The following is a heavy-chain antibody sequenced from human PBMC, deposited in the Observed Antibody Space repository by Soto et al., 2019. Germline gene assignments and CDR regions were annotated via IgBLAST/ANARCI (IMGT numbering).Heavy chain of an antibody. D-gene: IGHD6-19*01. CDR2: ISGSGGST. V-gene: IGHV3-23*01. CDR1: GFTFSSYA. J-gene: IGHJ4*02. Sequence: GSLRLSCAASGFTFSSYAMSWVRQAPGRGLEWVSAISGSGGSTYYADSVKGRFTISRDNSKNTLHLQMNSLRAEDTAVYYCAKVMVAVARLIDYWGQGTLVTVSS. CDR3: AKVMVAVARLIDY.